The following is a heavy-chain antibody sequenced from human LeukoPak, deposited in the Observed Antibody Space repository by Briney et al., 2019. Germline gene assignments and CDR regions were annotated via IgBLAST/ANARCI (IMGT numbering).Heavy chain of an antibody. Sequence: SETLSLTCTVSGGSISSGGYYWSWIRQHPGKGLEWIGYIYYSGSTYYNPSLKSRVTISVDTSKNQFSLKLSSVTAADTAVYHCARDPGAYPYYFDYWGQGTLVTVSS. V-gene: IGHV4-31*03. CDR1: GGSISSGGYY. CDR3: ARDPGAYPYYFDY. CDR2: IYYSGST. J-gene: IGHJ4*02. D-gene: IGHD3-10*01.